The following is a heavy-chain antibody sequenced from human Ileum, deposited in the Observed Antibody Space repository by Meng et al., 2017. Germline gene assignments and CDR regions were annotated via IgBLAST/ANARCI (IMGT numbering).Heavy chain of an antibody. CDR3: ARGWLKSAFDY. D-gene: IGHD5-24*01. CDR1: GDSVSRDIG. J-gene: IGHJ4*02. V-gene: IGHV6-1*01. Sequence: SQTLSLTCAISGDSVSRDIGWNSIRQSPSRGVEWLGRTYYRSKWYNDYAVSVKSRITIKSDTFKNQFSLQLNSVTPEDTAVYYCARGWLKSAFDYWGQGTLVTVSS. CDR2: TYYRSKWYN.